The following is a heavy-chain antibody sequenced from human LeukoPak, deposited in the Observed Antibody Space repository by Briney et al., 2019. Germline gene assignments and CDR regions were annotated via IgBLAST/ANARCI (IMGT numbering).Heavy chain of an antibody. D-gene: IGHD3-16*01. CDR2: IYYSGST. CDR1: GGSIRGNSYY. J-gene: IGHJ5*02. V-gene: IGHV4-39*07. CDR3: ARPPRTYDTWFDP. Sequence: SETLSLTCTVSGGSIRGNSYYWGWLRQPPGKGLEWIGSIYYSGSTYYNPSLKSRVSISVDTSKNQFSLKLSSVTAADTAVYYCARPPRTYDTWFDPWGQGTLVTVSS.